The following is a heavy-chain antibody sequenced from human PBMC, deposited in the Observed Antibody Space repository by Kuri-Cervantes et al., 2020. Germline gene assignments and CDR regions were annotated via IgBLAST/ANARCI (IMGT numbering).Heavy chain of an antibody. CDR2: IGTAGDT. CDR1: GFTFSSYD. D-gene: IGHD3-3*01. CDR3: ARGHYDFWSGYYRAYYFDY. J-gene: IGHJ4*02. V-gene: IGHV3-13*01. Sequence: GGSLRLSCAASGFTFSSYDMHWVRQATGKGLEWVSAIGTAGDTYYPGSVKGRFTISRENAKNSLYLQMNSLRAGDTAVYYCARGHYDFWSGYYRAYYFDYWGQGTLVTVSS.